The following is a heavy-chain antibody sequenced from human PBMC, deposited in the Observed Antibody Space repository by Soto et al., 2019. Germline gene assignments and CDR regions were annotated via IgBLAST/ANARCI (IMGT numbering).Heavy chain of an antibody. CDR3: AKDLEYSSSSFPYYFDY. Sequence: GGSLRLSCAASGFTFSSYGMHWVRQAPGKGLEWVAVISYDGSNKYYADSVKGRFTISRDNSKNTLYLQMNSLRAEDTAVYYCAKDLEYSSSSFPYYFDYWGQGTLVTVSS. V-gene: IGHV3-30*18. D-gene: IGHD6-6*01. CDR1: GFTFSSYG. CDR2: ISYDGSNK. J-gene: IGHJ4*02.